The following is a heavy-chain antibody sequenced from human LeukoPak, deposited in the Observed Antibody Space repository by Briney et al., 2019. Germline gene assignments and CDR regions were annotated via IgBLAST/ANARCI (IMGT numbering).Heavy chain of an antibody. V-gene: IGHV3-21*01. J-gene: IGHJ4*02. CDR2: ISGNGDYI. Sequence: GESLRLSCAASGFTFSSYSMTWVRQAPGKGLEWVSSISGNGDYIYYADSVKGRFTISRDNAKNSLFLQMNSPRADDTAVYHCARVESSYDGSGYSAWDYWGQGTLVTVSS. D-gene: IGHD3-22*01. CDR3: ARVESSYDGSGYSAWDY. CDR1: GFTFSSYS.